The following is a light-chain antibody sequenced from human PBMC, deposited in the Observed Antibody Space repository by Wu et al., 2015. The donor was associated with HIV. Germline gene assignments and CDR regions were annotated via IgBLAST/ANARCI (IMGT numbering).Light chain of an antibody. CDR3: QQYAGSPRVT. CDR1: QSVSSSY. V-gene: IGKV3-20*01. CDR2: GAS. J-gene: IGKJ3*01. Sequence: EIVLTQSPDTLSLSPGERATLSCRASQSVSSSYLAWYQQKPGQAPRLLIYGASSRATGIPDRFSGSGSGTDFTLTISRLEPEDFAVYYXQQYAGSPRVTFGPGTKVEYQT.